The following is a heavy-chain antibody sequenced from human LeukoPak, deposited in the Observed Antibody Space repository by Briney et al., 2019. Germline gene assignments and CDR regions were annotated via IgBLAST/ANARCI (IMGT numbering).Heavy chain of an antibody. D-gene: IGHD1-26*01. CDR2: ISRDSTYK. CDR3: ARPSSGNYARSEC. J-gene: IGHJ4*02. CDR1: GFTFSTFN. V-gene: IGHV3-21*05. Sequence: GGSLRLSCAASGFTFSTFNMNWVRQAPGKGLEWVSFISRDSTYKYYADSVKGRFTISRDDANNTLYLQMNSLRAEDTAVYYCARPSSGNYARSECWGQGTLVTVSS.